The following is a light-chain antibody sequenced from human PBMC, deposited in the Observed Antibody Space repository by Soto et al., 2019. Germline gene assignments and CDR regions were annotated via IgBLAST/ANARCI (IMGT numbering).Light chain of an antibody. J-gene: IGLJ2*01. CDR3: GTWDNSLSAV. CDR1: TSNIGAPYD. CDR2: DNN. V-gene: IGLV1-51*01. Sequence: QSVLTQPPSVSGAPGQRVSISCTGSTSNIGAPYDVHWYQHLPGTAPKLLIYDNNRRPSGIPDRFSGSQSGTSATLGITGLQTGDEADYYCGTWDNSLSAVFGGGTKLTVL.